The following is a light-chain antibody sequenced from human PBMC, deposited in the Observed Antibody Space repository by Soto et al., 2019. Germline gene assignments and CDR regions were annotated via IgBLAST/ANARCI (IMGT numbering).Light chain of an antibody. V-gene: IGLV2-14*01. CDR2: EVT. CDR1: SSDVGRYNY. CDR3: FSYTGSATLV. Sequence: QSALTQPASVSGSPGQSITISCTGTSSDVGRYNYVSWYQHHPGKAPKLMISEVTHRPSGVSNRFSGSKSGNTASLTISGLQAEDEADYHCFSYTGSATLVFGGGTKLTVL. J-gene: IGLJ3*02.